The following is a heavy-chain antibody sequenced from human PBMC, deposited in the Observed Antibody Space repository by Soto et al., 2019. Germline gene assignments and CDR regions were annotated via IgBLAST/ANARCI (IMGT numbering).Heavy chain of an antibody. D-gene: IGHD3-10*01. J-gene: IGHJ4*02. CDR3: APGDPLDFHF. CDR1: GFSLTTSGEA. V-gene: IGHV2-5*01. Sequence: QITLRESGPALVKPTQTLTLTCTFSGFSLTTSGEAVGWIRQPPGKALEWLALIYWNGIERYSPSLKSRLSITNDTSKNHVALTLANMDPVDTATSYCAPGDPLDFHFWGKGTLVTVSP. CDR2: IYWNGIE.